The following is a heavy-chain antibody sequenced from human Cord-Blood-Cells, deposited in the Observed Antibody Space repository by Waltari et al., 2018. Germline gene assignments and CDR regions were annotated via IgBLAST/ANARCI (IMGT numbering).Heavy chain of an antibody. Sequence: EVQLVQSGAEVKKPGESLKISCKGSGYSFTSYWIGWVRQMPGKGLEWVGINYRGDPDPLYSPPFQGQGTISADKSISTAYLQWSSLKASDTAMYYCARHVSYSSSSDYWGQGTLVTVSS. CDR3: ARHVSYSSSSDY. V-gene: IGHV5-51*01. CDR1: GYSFTSYW. J-gene: IGHJ4*02. D-gene: IGHD6-6*01. CDR2: NYRGDPDP.